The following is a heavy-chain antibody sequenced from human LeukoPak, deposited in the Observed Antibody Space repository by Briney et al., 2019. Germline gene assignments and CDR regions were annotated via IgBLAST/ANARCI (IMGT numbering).Heavy chain of an antibody. J-gene: IGHJ6*03. Sequence: GGSLRLSCAASGFTFSSYSMNWVRQAPGKGLEWVSYISSSSSTIYYADSVKGRFTISRDNAKNSLYLQMNSLRAEDTAVYYCARSLYSPGDYYYMDVWGKGTTVTVSS. CDR1: GFTFSSYS. CDR2: ISSSSSTI. V-gene: IGHV3-48*01. CDR3: ARSLYSPGDYYYMDV. D-gene: IGHD2-15*01.